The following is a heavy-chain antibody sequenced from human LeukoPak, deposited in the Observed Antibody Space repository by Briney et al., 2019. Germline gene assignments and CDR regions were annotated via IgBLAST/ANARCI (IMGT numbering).Heavy chain of an antibody. CDR3: ARSGSFPPTYYFDY. D-gene: IGHD1-26*01. J-gene: IGHJ4*02. CDR2: ISGSGGST. Sequence: QPGVSLRLSCAASGFTFSSYAMSWVRQAPGKGLEWVSGISGSGGSTYYADSVEGRFTISRDNSKNTLYLQVNSLRAEDTAVYYCARSGSFPPTYYFDYWGQGALVTVSS. CDR1: GFTFSSYA. V-gene: IGHV3-23*01.